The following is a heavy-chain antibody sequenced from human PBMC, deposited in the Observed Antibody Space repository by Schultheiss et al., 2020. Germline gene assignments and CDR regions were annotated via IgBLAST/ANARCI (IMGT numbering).Heavy chain of an antibody. CDR1: GGSFSGYY. Sequence: ESLRLSCAVYGGSFSGYYWSWIRQPPGKGLEWIGEINHSGSTNYNPSLKSRVTISVDTSKNQFSLKLSSVTAADTAVYYCARGRLGAVSYWGQGTLVT. D-gene: IGHD2/OR15-2a*01. V-gene: IGHV4-34*01. J-gene: IGHJ4*02. CDR2: INHSGST. CDR3: ARGRLGAVSY.